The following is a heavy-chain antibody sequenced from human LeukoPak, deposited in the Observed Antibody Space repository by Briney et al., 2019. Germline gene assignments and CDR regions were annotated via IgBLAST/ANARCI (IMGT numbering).Heavy chain of an antibody. D-gene: IGHD3-22*01. CDR2: IIPIFGTA. Sequence: SVKVSCKASGGTFSSYAISWVRQAPGQGLEWMGGIIPIFGTANYAQKFQGRVTITADESTSTAYMELSSLRSEDTAVYYCARRRDYDSYPYFDYWGQGTLVTVSS. J-gene: IGHJ4*02. V-gene: IGHV1-69*13. CDR3: ARRRDYDSYPYFDY. CDR1: GGTFSSYA.